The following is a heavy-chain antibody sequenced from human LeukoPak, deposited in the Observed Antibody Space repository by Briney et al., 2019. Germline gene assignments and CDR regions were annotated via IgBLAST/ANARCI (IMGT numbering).Heavy chain of an antibody. CDR2: VNTDGSST. CDR3: ARDYYDSSGSPAYFDY. CDR1: GFTFSSYW. V-gene: IGHV3-74*01. D-gene: IGHD3-22*01. J-gene: IGHJ4*02. Sequence: PGGSLRLSCAASGFTFSSYWMHWVRQAPGKGLVWVSRVNTDGSSTSYADSVKGRFTISRDNAKNSLYLQMNSLRAEDTAVYYCARDYYDSSGSPAYFDYWGQGTLVTVSS.